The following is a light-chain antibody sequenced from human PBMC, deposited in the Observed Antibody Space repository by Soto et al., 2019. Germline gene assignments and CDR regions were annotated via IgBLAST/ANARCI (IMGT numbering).Light chain of an antibody. CDR2: EVT. CDR3: QSYDSSLSGSVV. Sequence: QSALTQPPSASGSPGQSVTISCTGTSTDVGAYNYVSWYQQHPGKAPKLMIYEVTKRPSGVPDRFSGSKSGNTASLAITGLQAEDEADYYCQSYDSSLSGSVVFGGGTQLTVL. V-gene: IGLV2-8*01. CDR1: STDVGAYNY. J-gene: IGLJ2*01.